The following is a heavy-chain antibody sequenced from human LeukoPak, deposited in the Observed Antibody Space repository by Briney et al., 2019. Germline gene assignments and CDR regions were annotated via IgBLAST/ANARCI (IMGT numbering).Heavy chain of an antibody. V-gene: IGHV1-18*01. CDR1: GYTFTSYG. J-gene: IGHJ3*02. Sequence: ASVKVSCKASGYTFTSYGISWVRQAPGQGLEWMGWISAYNGNTNYAQKLQGRVTMTTDTSTSTAYMELRSLRSDDTAVYYCATREIVGATAGAFDIWGQGTMVTVSS. D-gene: IGHD1-26*01. CDR3: ATREIVGATAGAFDI. CDR2: ISAYNGNT.